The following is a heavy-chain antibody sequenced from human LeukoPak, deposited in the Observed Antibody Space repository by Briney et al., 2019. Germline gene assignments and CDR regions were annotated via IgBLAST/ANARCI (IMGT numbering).Heavy chain of an antibody. V-gene: IGHV1-24*01. CDR2: FDPEDGET. J-gene: IGHJ5*02. D-gene: IGHD2-2*01. CDR3: AIPYCSSTSCYVENWFDP. Sequence: ASVKVSCKASGGTFSSYAISWVRQAPGKGLEWMGGFDPEDGETIYAQKFQGRVTMTEDTSTDTAYMELSSLRSEDTAVYYCAIPYCSSTSCYVENWFDPWGQGTLVTVSS. CDR1: GGTFSSYA.